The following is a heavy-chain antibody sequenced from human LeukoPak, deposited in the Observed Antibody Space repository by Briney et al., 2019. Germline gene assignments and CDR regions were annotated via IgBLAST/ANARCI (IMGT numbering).Heavy chain of an antibody. CDR2: IWYDGSNK. Sequence: PGGSLRLSCAASGFTFSSYGMHWVRQAPGKGLEWVAVIWYDGSNKYYADFVKGRFTIPRDNCKNTLYLQMNSLRAEDTAVYYCARDSRDTAMVDYWGQGTLVTVSS. J-gene: IGHJ4*02. CDR1: GFTFSSYG. V-gene: IGHV3-33*01. D-gene: IGHD5-18*01. CDR3: ARDSRDTAMVDY.